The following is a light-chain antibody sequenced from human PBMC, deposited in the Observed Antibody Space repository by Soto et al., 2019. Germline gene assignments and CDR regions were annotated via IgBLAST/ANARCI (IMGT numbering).Light chain of an antibody. CDR1: QSVGGTV. V-gene: IGKV3-20*01. J-gene: IGKJ1*01. CDR2: GAS. CDR3: QQYCGSPRT. Sequence: EIVLTQSPGTLSLSPGEGATLSCRASQSVGGTVLAWYQQKGGQAPRHLIHGASNSATGIPDRFSGNVSGTDFTLTTSRLEPEDFAVYSWQQYCGSPRTFGQGTEVEVK.